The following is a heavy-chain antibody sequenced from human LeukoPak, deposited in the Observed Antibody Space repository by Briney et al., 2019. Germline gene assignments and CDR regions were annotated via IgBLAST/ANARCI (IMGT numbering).Heavy chain of an antibody. CDR1: GFTVSSNY. Sequence: GGSLRLSCAASGFTVSSNYMSWVRQAPGKGLEWVSAISGSGGSTYYADSVKGRFTISRDNSKNTLYLQMNSLRAEDTAVYYCAKDEGYGSGSYYAPEYYFDYWGQGTLVTVSS. V-gene: IGHV3-23*01. CDR3: AKDEGYGSGSYYAPEYYFDY. CDR2: ISGSGGST. J-gene: IGHJ4*02. D-gene: IGHD3-10*01.